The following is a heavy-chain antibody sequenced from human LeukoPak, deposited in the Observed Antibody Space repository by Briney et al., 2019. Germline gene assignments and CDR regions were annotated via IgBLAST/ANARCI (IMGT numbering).Heavy chain of an antibody. Sequence: PSGTLSLTCSVSGDSISTNEWWSWVRQPPGKGLEWIGEVFHSGSTNYNPSLKSRVTISIDKSKNQFSLEVTSVTAADTAIYYCARYDIAARTFDYWGQGTLVTVSS. J-gene: IGHJ4*02. V-gene: IGHV4-4*02. D-gene: IGHD6-6*01. CDR1: GDSISTNEW. CDR3: ARYDIAARTFDY. CDR2: VFHSGST.